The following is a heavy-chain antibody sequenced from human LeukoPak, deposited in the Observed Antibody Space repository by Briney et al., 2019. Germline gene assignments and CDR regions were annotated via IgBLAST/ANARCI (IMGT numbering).Heavy chain of an antibody. V-gene: IGHV1-69*05. Sequence: SVKVSCKASGGTFSSYAISWVRQAPGQGLEWMGGIIPIFGTVNYAQKLQGRVTMTTDTSTSTAYMELRSLRSDDTAVYYCARPTVAGRRDWFDPWGQGTLVTVSS. CDR1: GGTFSSYA. D-gene: IGHD6-19*01. CDR3: ARPTVAGRRDWFDP. CDR2: IIPIFGTV. J-gene: IGHJ5*02.